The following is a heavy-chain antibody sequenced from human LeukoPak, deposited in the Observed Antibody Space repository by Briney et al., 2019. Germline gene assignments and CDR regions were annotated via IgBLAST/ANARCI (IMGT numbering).Heavy chain of an antibody. J-gene: IGHJ4*02. CDR1: GGSFSDDY. CDR2: INPGGST. D-gene: IGHD5-24*01. V-gene: IGHV4-34*01. Sequence: SETLSLTCTVYGGSFSDDYWSWVRQPPGEGLQWIGEINPGGSTNKNPSLQSRLIMSVDTSKNQFSLNLTSATAADTAVYYCARVHGHNLGTLDYWGQGILVTVTS. CDR3: ARVHGHNLGTLDY.